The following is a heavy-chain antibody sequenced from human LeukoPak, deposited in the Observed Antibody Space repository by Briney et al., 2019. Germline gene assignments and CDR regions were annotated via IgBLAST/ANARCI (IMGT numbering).Heavy chain of an antibody. J-gene: IGHJ6*02. Sequence: GGSLRLSCAASGFTFSDYYMSWIRQAPGKGLEWVSYISSSGSTIYYADSVKGRFTISRDNAKNSLYLQMNSLRAEDTAVYYCAKAFHRFGFLTPCMDVWGQGTTVTVSS. CDR1: GFTFSDYY. CDR3: AKAFHRFGFLTPCMDV. D-gene: IGHD3-9*01. CDR2: ISSSGSTI. V-gene: IGHV3-11*01.